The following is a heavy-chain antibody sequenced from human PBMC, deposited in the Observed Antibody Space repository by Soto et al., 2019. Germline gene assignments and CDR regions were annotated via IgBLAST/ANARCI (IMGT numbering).Heavy chain of an antibody. CDR1: GFAFSAYY. V-gene: IGHV3-7*01. D-gene: IGHD6-13*01. CDR2: IKKDGSEK. Sequence: EVQLVESGGGVVQPGGSLRLSCAASGFAFSAYYMTWVRQAPGKGLEWVANIKKDGSEKYYAGSVNGRFIISRDDAKNLLFLQMNSLRVEDTAVYYCAREKQANGYFDYWGQGTPVTVSA. CDR3: AREKQANGYFDY. J-gene: IGHJ4*02.